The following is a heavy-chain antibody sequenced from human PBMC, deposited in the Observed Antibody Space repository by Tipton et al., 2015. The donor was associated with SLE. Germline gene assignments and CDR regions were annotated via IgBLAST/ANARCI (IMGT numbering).Heavy chain of an antibody. CDR2: LSWNSGNI. Sequence: RSLRLSCAASGFNFDDYAMHWVRQTPEKGLEWVSGLSWNSGNIDYADSVKGRFTISRDNAKSSLYLQMNSLRAEDTAVYYCAGGLLPSYGMDVWGQGTTVSVSS. CDR3: AGGLLPSYGMDV. D-gene: IGHD1-26*01. J-gene: IGHJ6*02. V-gene: IGHV3-9*01. CDR1: GFNFDDYA.